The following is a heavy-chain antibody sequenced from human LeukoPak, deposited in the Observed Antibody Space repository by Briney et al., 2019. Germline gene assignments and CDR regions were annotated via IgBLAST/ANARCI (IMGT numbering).Heavy chain of an antibody. V-gene: IGHV3-30*02. CDR2: IRYDGNNE. CDR3: ARDSSGSYWGPYYFDY. Sequence: GGSLRLSCAASGFIFSYYGMHWVRQAPGKGLEWVAFIRYDGNNEYYADSVKGRFTISRDNSKNTLYLQMNSLRAEDTAVYYCARDSSGSYWGPYYFDYWGQGTLVTVSS. D-gene: IGHD1-26*01. J-gene: IGHJ4*02. CDR1: GFIFSYYG.